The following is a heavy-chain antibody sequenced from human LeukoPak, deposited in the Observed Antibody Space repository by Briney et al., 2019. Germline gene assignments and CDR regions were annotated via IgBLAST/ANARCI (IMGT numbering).Heavy chain of an antibody. CDR2: IYSGGST. V-gene: IGHV3-66*01. J-gene: IGHJ4*02. CDR1: GFTVSSNY. D-gene: IGHD3-22*01. CDR3: ARTGLSGYYYVAPHPGYFDY. Sequence: GGSLRLSCAASGFTVSSNYMSWVRQALGKGLEWVSVIYSGGSTYYADSVKGRFTISRDNSKSTLYLQMNSLRAEDTAVYYCARTGLSGYYYVAPHPGYFDYWGQGTLVTVSS.